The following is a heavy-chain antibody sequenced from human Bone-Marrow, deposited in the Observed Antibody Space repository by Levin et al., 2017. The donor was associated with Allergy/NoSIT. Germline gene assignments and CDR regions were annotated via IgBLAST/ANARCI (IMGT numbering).Heavy chain of an antibody. CDR2: IKQDGSEK. Sequence: GESLKISCAASGFTFSSYWMSWVRQAPGKGLEWVANIKQDGSEKYYVDSVKGRFTISRDNAKNSLYLQMNSLRAEDTAVYYCARDTPGSLWYYYYGMDVWGQGTTVTVSS. D-gene: IGHD2-21*01. CDR1: GFTFSSYW. J-gene: IGHJ6*02. V-gene: IGHV3-7*01. CDR3: ARDTPGSLWYYYYGMDV.